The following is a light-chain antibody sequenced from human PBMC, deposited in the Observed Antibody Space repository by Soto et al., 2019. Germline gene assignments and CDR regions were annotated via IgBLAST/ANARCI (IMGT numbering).Light chain of an antibody. V-gene: IGKV1-39*01. CDR1: QSVSTY. J-gene: IGKJ1*01. Sequence: DIQMTQYPSSLSASVGERVTITCRASQSVSTYLNWYQQKPGQAPKLLIYAASTLQSGVPSRFSGRGSGTDFTLTISSLQPEEFATYHCQQTYSNPQTFGQGTKVDIK. CDR2: AAS. CDR3: QQTYSNPQT.